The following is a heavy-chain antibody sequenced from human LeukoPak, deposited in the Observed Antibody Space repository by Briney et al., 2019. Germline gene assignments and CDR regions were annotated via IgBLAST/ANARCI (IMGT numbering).Heavy chain of an antibody. CDR1: GYTFGSYD. CDR2: VNPNSGNT. J-gene: IGHJ4*02. D-gene: IGHD3-10*01. CDR3: ARDQAYYGSGSYYLFDY. Sequence: ASVNVSCKDSGYTFGSYDINWVRQAPGQGLEWMGWVNPNSGNTGYAQKFQGRVTMTRDTSISTAHMELRSLRSEDTAVYYCARDQAYYGSGSYYLFDYWGQGTLVTVSS. V-gene: IGHV1-8*01.